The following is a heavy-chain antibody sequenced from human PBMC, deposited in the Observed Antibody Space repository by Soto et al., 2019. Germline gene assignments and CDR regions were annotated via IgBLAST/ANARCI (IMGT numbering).Heavy chain of an antibody. CDR2: ISYDGSNK. V-gene: IGHV3-30*18. Sequence: QVQLVESGGGVVQPGRSLRLSYAASGFTFSGYGMHWVRQAPGKGLEWVTLISYDGSNKYYADSVKGRFTISRDNSKNTLYLQMNSLRAEDTAVYYCAKTDAGGSYDYWGLGTLVTVSS. J-gene: IGHJ4*02. D-gene: IGHD1-26*01. CDR3: AKTDAGGSYDY. CDR1: GFTFSGYG.